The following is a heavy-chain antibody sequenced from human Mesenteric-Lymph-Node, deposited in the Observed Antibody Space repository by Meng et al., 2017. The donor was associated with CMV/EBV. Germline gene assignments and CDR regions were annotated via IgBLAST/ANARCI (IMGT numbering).Heavy chain of an antibody. CDR1: GFTFDDYA. D-gene: IGHD5-18*01. CDR3: AREDTAMGNFDY. Sequence: GESLKISCAASGFTFDDYAMHWVRQAPGKGLEWVANIKQDGSEKYYVDSVKGRFTISRDNAKNSLYLQMNSLRAEDTAVYYCAREDTAMGNFDYWGQGTLVTVSS. J-gene: IGHJ4*02. CDR2: IKQDGSEK. V-gene: IGHV3-7*01.